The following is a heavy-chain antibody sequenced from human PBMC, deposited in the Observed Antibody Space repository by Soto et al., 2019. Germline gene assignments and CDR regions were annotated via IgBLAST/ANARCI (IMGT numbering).Heavy chain of an antibody. V-gene: IGHV4-34*01. CDR2: INHSGST. CDR3: ARGSHGIVVAPAALNKYNWFDP. CDR1: GGSFSGYY. D-gene: IGHD2-2*01. J-gene: IGHJ5*02. Sequence: QVQLQQWGAGLLKPSETLSLTCAVYGGSFSGYYWSWIRQPPGKGLEWIGEINHSGSTNYNPSLKSRVSISVDTSKNQFSLKLSSVTAADTAVYYCARGSHGIVVAPAALNKYNWFDPWGQGTMVTVSS.